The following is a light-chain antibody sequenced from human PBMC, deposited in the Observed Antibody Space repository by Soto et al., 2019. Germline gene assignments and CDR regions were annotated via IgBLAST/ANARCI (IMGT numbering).Light chain of an antibody. J-gene: IGKJ4*01. V-gene: IGKV3-11*01. CDR1: QSVGTS. CDR3: QQRSKWPLT. Sequence: EIVLTQSPATLSLSPGERATLSCRASQSVGTSLAWYQQKPGQAPRLLIYDASNRATGIPARFSGSGSGTDFPLTISSLEPEDFAVYYCQQRSKWPLTFGGGTEVEIK. CDR2: DAS.